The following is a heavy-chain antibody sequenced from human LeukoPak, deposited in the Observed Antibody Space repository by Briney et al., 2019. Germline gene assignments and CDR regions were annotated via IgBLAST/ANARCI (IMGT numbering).Heavy chain of an antibody. CDR2: IIPIFGTA. CDR3: ARDLDGSYPVDY. Sequence: SVKVSCKASGGTFSSYAISWVRQAPGQGLEWMGGIIPIFGTANYAQKFQGRVTITADESTSTAYMELSSLRSEDTAVYYCARDLDGSYPVDYWGQGTLVTVSS. D-gene: IGHD1-26*01. V-gene: IGHV1-69*13. J-gene: IGHJ4*02. CDR1: GGTFSSYA.